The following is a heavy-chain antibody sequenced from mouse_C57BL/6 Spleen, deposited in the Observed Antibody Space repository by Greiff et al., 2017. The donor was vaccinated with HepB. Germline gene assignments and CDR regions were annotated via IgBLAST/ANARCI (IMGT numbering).Heavy chain of an antibody. CDR1: GFTFSDYY. V-gene: IGHV5-16*01. CDR2: INYDGSST. CDR3: ARERDYDAMDY. Sequence: EVQRVESEGGLVQPGSSMKLSCTASGFTFSDYYMAWVRQVPEKGLEWVANINYDGSSTYYLDSLKSRFIISRDNAKNILYLQMSSLKSEDTATYYCARERDYDAMDYWGQGTSVTVSS. J-gene: IGHJ4*01.